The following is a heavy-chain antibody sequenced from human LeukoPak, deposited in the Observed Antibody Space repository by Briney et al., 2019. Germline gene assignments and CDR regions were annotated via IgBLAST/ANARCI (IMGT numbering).Heavy chain of an antibody. CDR1: EFSVGSNY. CDR2: IYSGGST. J-gene: IGHJ4*02. CDR3: ARGPSGYDNT. V-gene: IGHV3-66*01. D-gene: IGHD5-12*01. Sequence: HPGGSLRLSCAASEFSVGSNYMTWIRQAPGKGLEWVSLIYSGGSTYYADSVKGRFTISRDNSKNTLYLQMNSLRAEDTAVYYCARGPSGYDNTGGQGTLVTVSS.